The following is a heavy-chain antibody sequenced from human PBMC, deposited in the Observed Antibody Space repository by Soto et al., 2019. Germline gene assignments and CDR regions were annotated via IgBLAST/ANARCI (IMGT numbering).Heavy chain of an antibody. CDR2: IYYSGST. J-gene: IGHJ6*02. D-gene: IGHD1-20*01. V-gene: IGHV4-30-4*01. CDR1: GGSISSGGDF. Sequence: PSETLSLTCTVSGGSISSGGDFCTWIRQPPGKGLEWIGYIYYSGSTYYNPSLKSRLTMSVDTSKNQFSLKLSSVTAADTAVYYCARDRAKWKDYYYYGMDVWGQGTTVTVSS. CDR3: ARDRAKWKDYYYYGMDV.